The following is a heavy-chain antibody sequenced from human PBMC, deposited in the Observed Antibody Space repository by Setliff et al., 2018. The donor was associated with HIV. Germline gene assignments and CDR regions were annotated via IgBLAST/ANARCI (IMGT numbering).Heavy chain of an antibody. Sequence: SETLSLTCAVYGESFSGYYWNWIRQPPGKGLEWIGEINHSGGSTNFNPSLKSRVTISVDRSKNQFSLRLTSLTAADTAVYYCARGGAYGLDVWGQGTAVTVSS. CDR2: INHSGGST. J-gene: IGHJ6*02. D-gene: IGHD3-10*01. V-gene: IGHV4-34*01. CDR3: ARGGAYGLDV. CDR1: GESFSGYY.